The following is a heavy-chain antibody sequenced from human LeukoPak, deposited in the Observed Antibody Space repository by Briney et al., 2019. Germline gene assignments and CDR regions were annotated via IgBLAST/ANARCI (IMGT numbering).Heavy chain of an antibody. Sequence: GGSLRLSCAGSGFTFSDFWMTWVRQTPGKGLEWVANIKEDGTEKNLVDSVKGRFTISRDNTENLLFLEMNNLRGDDTATYYCVRESRPGGAMGLYHNLDYWGQGTLVAVSS. V-gene: IGHV3-7*01. D-gene: IGHD1-1*01. CDR2: IKEDGTEK. J-gene: IGHJ4*02. CDR3: VRESRPGGAMGLYHNLDY. CDR1: GFTFSDFW.